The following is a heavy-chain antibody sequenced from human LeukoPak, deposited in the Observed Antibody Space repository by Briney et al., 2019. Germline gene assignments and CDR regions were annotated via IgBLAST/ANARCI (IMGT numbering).Heavy chain of an antibody. J-gene: IGHJ4*02. CDR3: ARGRDGYNELDY. CDR1: GGSISSYY. Sequence: SETLSLTCTVSGGSISSYYWSWIRQPPGKGLEWIGYIYYSGSTNYNPSLKSRVTISVDTSKNQFSLKLSSVTAADTAEYYCARGRDGYNELDYWGQGTLVTVSS. V-gene: IGHV4-59*01. D-gene: IGHD5-24*01. CDR2: IYYSGST.